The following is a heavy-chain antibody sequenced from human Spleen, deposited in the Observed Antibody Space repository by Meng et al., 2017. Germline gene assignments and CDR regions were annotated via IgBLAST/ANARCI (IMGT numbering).Heavy chain of an antibody. CDR1: GGTFSSYA. CDR3: ARVRSGVVVVKNPFDI. V-gene: IGHV1-2*06. J-gene: IGHJ3*02. Sequence: ASVKVSCKASGGTFSSYAISWVRQAPGQGLEWMGRINPNSGGTNYAQKFQGRVTMTRDTSISTAYMELSRLRSDDTAVYYCARVRSGVVVVKNPFDIWGQGTMVTVSS. D-gene: IGHD2-15*01. CDR2: INPNSGGT.